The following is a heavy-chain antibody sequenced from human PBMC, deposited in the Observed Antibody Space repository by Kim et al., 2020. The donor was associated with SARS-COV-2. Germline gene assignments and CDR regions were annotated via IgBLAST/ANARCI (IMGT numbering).Heavy chain of an antibody. CDR2: I. J-gene: IGHJ4*02. V-gene: IGHV3-21*01. CDR3: ARDATRTLAAY. Sequence: IYYADSVKGRFTISRDNAKNSLYLQMNSLRAEDTAVYYCARDATRTLAAYWGQGTLVTVSS.